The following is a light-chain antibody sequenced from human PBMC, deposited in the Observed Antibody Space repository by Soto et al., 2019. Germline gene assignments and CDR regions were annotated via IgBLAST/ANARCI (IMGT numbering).Light chain of an antibody. V-gene: IGKV1-33*01. CDR2: DAS. J-gene: IGKJ5*01. Sequence: DIEKTQAPAALFASIGDRVILTCQASQDIANSLNWYQHKPGKAPKLLIYDASNLERGVPARFSGSGSGTDFSFTISSLQPQDIATYYCQQYENLPPTFGQGTRLEIK. CDR1: QDIANS. CDR3: QQYENLPPT.